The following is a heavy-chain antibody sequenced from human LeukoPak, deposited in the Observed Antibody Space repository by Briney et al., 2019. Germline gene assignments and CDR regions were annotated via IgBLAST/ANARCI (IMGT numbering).Heavy chain of an antibody. J-gene: IGHJ5*02. CDR1: TGSTNTYY. CDR2: IYHSGST. D-gene: IGHD6-19*01. V-gene: IGHV4-4*09. Sequence: PSETLSLTCSVSTGSTNTYYWSWIRQSPGKGLEWIGHIYHSGSTDYNPSFKSRVTVSIDMSKKEFSLKLTSVTAADTATYYCARMSIAVAGIVQLNWFDPWGQGTLVTVSS. CDR3: ARMSIAVAGIVQLNWFDP.